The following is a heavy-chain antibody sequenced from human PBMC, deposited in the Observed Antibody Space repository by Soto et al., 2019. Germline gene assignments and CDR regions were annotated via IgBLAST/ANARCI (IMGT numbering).Heavy chain of an antibody. V-gene: IGHV1-18*01. CDR2: ISAYNGNT. CDR1: GYTLTSYG. Sequence: QVLLVQSGAEVKKPGTSVKVSCKASGYTLTSYGIIWVRQAPGQGLEWMGWISAYNGNTNYAQKLQGRVTMTTDTSTNTAYRELRSLRSDDTVMYYCARTVGATYAFDIWGKGTMVTVSS. D-gene: IGHD1-26*01. J-gene: IGHJ3*02. CDR3: ARTVGATYAFDI.